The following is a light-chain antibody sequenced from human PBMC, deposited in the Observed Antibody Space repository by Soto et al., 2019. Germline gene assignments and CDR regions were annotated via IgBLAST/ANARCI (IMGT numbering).Light chain of an antibody. CDR2: AAS. V-gene: IGKV1-27*01. J-gene: IGKJ4*01. CDR1: QGIRNF. Sequence: DIQMTQSPSSLSASVRDRVTITCRASQGIRNFLAWYQQKPGKIPKVLIYAASTFQSGVPSRFSGMESGPNSILTINSLQPEDVTTYCCQNYKSAPPAGAFGGGTKVE. CDR3: QNYKSAPPAGA.